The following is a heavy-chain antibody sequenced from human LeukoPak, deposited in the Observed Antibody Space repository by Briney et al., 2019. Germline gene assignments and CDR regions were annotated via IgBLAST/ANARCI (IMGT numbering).Heavy chain of an antibody. CDR1: GFTFSSYA. J-gene: IGHJ3*02. D-gene: IGHD3-22*01. CDR2: ISGSGGST. V-gene: IGHV3-23*01. Sequence: PGGSLRLSCAASGFTFSSYAMSWVRQAPGKGLEWVSAISGSGGSTYYADSVKGRFTISRDNAKNSLYLQMNSLRAEDTAVYYCAREDSGYSTNAFDIWGQGTMVTVSS. CDR3: AREDSGYSTNAFDI.